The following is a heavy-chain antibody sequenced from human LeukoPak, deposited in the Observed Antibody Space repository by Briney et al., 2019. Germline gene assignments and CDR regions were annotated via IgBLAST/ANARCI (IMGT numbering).Heavy chain of an antibody. CDR1: GFSFRDFW. V-gene: IGHV3-7*01. CDR3: ARFGYSGWNLEY. D-gene: IGHD5-12*01. Sequence: GGSLRLSCAASGFSFRDFWMTWARQAPGKGLEWVANINQGGSVKYYVDSVKGRSTISRDDAKSSLYVQMNSLRDEDTAVYYCARFGYSGWNLEYWGQGTLVTVSS. J-gene: IGHJ4*02. CDR2: INQGGSVK.